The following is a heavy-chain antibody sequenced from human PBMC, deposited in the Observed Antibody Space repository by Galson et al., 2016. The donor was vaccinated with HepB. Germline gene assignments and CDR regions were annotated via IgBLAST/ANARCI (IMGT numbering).Heavy chain of an antibody. CDR3: AKVPYNSAWYAGFDD. D-gene: IGHD6-19*01. J-gene: IGHJ4*02. Sequence: SLRLSCAASTFTFGTYAMSWVRQAPGKGLEWVSLLSASGATTHYADSVKGRFTVSRDISKTTLYLQMNSLRAEDTAPYYCAKVPYNSAWYAGFDDWGLGTLVTVSS. CDR1: TFTFGTYA. CDR2: LSASGATT. V-gene: IGHV3-23*01.